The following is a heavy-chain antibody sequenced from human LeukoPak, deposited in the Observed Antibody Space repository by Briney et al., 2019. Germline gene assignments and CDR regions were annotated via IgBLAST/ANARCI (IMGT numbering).Heavy chain of an antibody. CDR3: ARDKANHGAPPDT. CDR1: GFTFSSYA. Sequence: PGGSLRLSCAASGFTFSSYAMTWVRQAPGKGLEWVSSISGSGDYTNYAGSVKGRFTISRDNSKNTLYLQMNSLRVEDTAVYYCARDKANHGAPPDTWGQETRVTVS. J-gene: IGHJ5*02. D-gene: IGHD4/OR15-4a*01. CDR2: ISGSGDYT. V-gene: IGHV3-23*01.